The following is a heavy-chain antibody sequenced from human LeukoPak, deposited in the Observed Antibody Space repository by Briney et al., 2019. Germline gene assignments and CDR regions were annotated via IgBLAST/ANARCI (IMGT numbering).Heavy chain of an antibody. V-gene: IGHV3-49*04. CDR3: TRDQTPYY. Sequence: GGTLRLSCAASGFIFSNYGMTWVRQAPGKGLEWVGFIRSEIYGGTPEYAASVKGRFTISRDDSKGIAYLQMNSLKTEDTALYYCTRDQTPYYWGQGTLVTVSS. CDR2: IRSEIYGGTP. J-gene: IGHJ4*02. CDR1: GFIFSNYG.